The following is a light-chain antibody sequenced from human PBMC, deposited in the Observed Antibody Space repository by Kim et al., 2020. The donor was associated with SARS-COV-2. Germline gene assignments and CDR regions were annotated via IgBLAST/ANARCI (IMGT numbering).Light chain of an antibody. CDR3: LQALLTPPT. CDR2: LAS. V-gene: IGKV2-28*01. J-gene: IGKJ2*01. CDR1: QSLLHNNAYNY. Sequence: DIVMTQSPLSLPVTPGEPASISCRSSQSLLHNNAYNYLEWYLQKPGQSPQLLMFLASNRASGVPDRFSGSGSGTDFTLKISRLEAEAVGIYYCLQALLTPPTFGQRSKLDI.